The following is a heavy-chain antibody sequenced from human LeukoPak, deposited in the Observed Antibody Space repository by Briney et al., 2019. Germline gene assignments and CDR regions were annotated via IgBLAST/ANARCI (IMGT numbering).Heavy chain of an antibody. CDR1: GFTFSSSA. CDR3: AKRAHCTTSACYAFDN. J-gene: IGHJ3*02. V-gene: IGHV3-23*01. D-gene: IGHD2-8*01. Sequence: GGSLRLSCAASGFTFSSSAISWVRQAPGKGPEWVSAISPSSDTTYYTDSVKGRFTISRDNSKNTLYLQMNSLRAEDTAVYYCAKRAHCTTSACYAFDNWGQGTMVTVSS. CDR2: ISPSSDTT.